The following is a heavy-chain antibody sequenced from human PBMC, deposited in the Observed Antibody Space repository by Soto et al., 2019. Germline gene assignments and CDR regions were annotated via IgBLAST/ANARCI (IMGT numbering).Heavy chain of an antibody. Sequence: LRLSCAASGFTFSNYAMSWVRQAPGKGLEWVSAISGSGSSTYYADSVKGRFTISRDNSKNTLYLQMNSLRAEDTAVYYCAKDQHCSTSTCYATPYGMDVWGQGTKVTVSS. CDR3: AKDQHCSTSTCYATPYGMDV. V-gene: IGHV3-23*01. CDR1: GFTFSNYA. D-gene: IGHD2-2*01. J-gene: IGHJ6*02. CDR2: ISGSGSST.